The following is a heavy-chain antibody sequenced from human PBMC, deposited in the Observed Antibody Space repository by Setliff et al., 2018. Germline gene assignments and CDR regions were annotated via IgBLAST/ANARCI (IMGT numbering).Heavy chain of an antibody. CDR1: GYTFTNYG. Sequence: ASVKVSCKTSGYTFTNYGITWVRQAPGQGFEWMGTINTGGGSASIVDQFQGRVTMTTDTSTSTAYMELKSLRSDDTAVYYCARINFYVSSGYYYAPDYWGQGTLVTVSS. V-gene: IGHV1-18*01. CDR3: ARINFYVSSGYYYAPDY. CDR2: INTGGGSA. D-gene: IGHD3-22*01. J-gene: IGHJ4*02.